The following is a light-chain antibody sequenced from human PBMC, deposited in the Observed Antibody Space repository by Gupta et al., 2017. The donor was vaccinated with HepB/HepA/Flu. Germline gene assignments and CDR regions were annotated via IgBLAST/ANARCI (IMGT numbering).Light chain of an antibody. Sequence: SYVLTQPPSVSVAPGKTASITCGGNNIGRKRVRWYQQKPGEAPVLIVNDDTDRPSGIPERFSGSNSGNTATLTISRVEAGDEADFYCQVWDSVSDHLVFGGGTKLTVL. CDR3: QVWDSVSDHLV. CDR2: DDT. V-gene: IGLV3-21*03. CDR1: NIGRKR. J-gene: IGLJ2*01.